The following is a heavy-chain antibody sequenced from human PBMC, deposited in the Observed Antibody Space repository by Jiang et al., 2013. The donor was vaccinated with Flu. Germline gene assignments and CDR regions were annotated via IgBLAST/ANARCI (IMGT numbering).Heavy chain of an antibody. J-gene: IGHJ6*02. CDR3: ARGLATADV. D-gene: IGHD1-14*01. V-gene: IGHV6-1*01. CDR1: GDSVSSKSAA. Sequence: SQTLSLTCAISGDSVSSKSAAWNWFRQSPSRGLECLGRTYYRSQWHYDYAPSVEGRITITPDTSTNQFSLHFNSVTPEDTALYYCARGLATADVWGQGTTVTVAS. CDR2: TYYRSQWHY.